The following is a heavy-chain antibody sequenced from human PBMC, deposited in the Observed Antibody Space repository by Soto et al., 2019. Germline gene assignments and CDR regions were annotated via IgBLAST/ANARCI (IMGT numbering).Heavy chain of an antibody. V-gene: IGHV3-21*01. D-gene: IGHD3-22*01. CDR1: GFNFITYS. Sequence: EVQLVESGGGPVRPGGSLKLSCAASGFNFITYSLSWVRQAPGKGLEWVASISSSAVYIDYADSVKGRFTISRDNANNSLYIQMNSLRADDTATYYCVRDGLDYYDTERLYFDNWGQGTLVTVSS. CDR3: VRDGLDYYDTERLYFDN. CDR2: ISSSAVYI. J-gene: IGHJ4*02.